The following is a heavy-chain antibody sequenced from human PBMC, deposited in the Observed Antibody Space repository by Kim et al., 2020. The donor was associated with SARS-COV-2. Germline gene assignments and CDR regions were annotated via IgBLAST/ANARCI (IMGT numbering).Heavy chain of an antibody. Sequence: VKGRFSISRDNSKNTIYIQMNSLRAEDTAVYYCAREKGGGYFYGASCYDYWGQGTLVTVSS. D-gene: IGHD2-15*01. V-gene: IGHV3-23*03. J-gene: IGHJ4*02. CDR3: AREKGGGYFYGASCYDY.